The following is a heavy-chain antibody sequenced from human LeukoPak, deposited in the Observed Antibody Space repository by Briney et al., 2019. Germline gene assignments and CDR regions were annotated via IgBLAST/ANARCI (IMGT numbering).Heavy chain of an antibody. CDR2: ITWNGDSI. Sequence: PGGSLRLSCAASGFTFDDYGMSWVRHAPGKGLEWVSGITWNGDSIGYADSVKGRFTISRDNAKNSLYLQMNSLRAEDTALYHCARWSFITVAATENYWGQGTLVTVSS. CDR1: GFTFDDYG. D-gene: IGHD6-19*01. CDR3: ARWSFITVAATENY. J-gene: IGHJ4*02. V-gene: IGHV3-20*01.